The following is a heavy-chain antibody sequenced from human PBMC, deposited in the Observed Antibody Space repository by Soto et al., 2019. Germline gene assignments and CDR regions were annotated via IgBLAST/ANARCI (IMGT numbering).Heavy chain of an antibody. Sequence: GASVKVSCKASGYTFTSYGISWVRQAPGQGLEWMGWISAYNGNTNYAQKLQGRVTMTTDTSTSTAYMELRSLRSDDTAVYYCARAHVTIFGVATFHRIPRFDPWGQGTLVTVSS. CDR3: ARAHVTIFGVATFHRIPRFDP. J-gene: IGHJ5*02. D-gene: IGHD3-3*01. CDR1: GYTFTSYG. V-gene: IGHV1-18*04. CDR2: ISAYNGNT.